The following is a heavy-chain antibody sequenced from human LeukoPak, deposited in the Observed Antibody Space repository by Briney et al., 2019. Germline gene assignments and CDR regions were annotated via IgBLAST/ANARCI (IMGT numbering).Heavy chain of an antibody. V-gene: IGHV4-39*07. Sequence: SETLSLTCTVSGGSISSSSYYWGWIRQPPGKGLEWIGTIYYSGSTYYNPSLKSRVTISVDTSNDQFSLKLSSVTAADTAVYYCARVLSGSLPDYWGQGTLVTVSS. CDR2: IYYSGST. CDR1: GGSISSSSYY. J-gene: IGHJ4*02. CDR3: ARVLSGSLPDY. D-gene: IGHD3-10*01.